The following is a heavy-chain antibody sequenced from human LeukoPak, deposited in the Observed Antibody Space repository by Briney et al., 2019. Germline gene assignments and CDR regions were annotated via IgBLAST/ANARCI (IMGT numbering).Heavy chain of an antibody. CDR2: MRGDGGDI. V-gene: IGHV3-23*01. D-gene: IGHD3-16*01. CDR1: GFIFSRYA. CDR3: AKGLRTGVGPYMGYHYYMDV. Sequence: SGGSLRLSCTGSGFIFSRYAMVWVRQAPGKGLEWVSAMRGDGGDIRYTDSVKGRFTISRDNSYNTVSLQMNSLRDEDTGVYYCAKGLRTGVGPYMGYHYYMDVWGKGATVTVSS. J-gene: IGHJ6*03.